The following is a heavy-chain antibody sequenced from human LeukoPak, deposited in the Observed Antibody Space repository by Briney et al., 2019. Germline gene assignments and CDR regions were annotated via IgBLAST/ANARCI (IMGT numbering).Heavy chain of an antibody. Sequence: ASVKVSCKASGYTFTGYYMHWVRQAPGQGLEWMGWINPNSGGTNYAQKLQGRATMTTDTSTSTAYMELRSLRSDDTAVYYCARGQVGAAYSFWGQGTLVTVSS. J-gene: IGHJ4*02. V-gene: IGHV1-2*02. CDR3: ARGQVGAAYSF. D-gene: IGHD1-26*01. CDR1: GYTFTGYY. CDR2: INPNSGGT.